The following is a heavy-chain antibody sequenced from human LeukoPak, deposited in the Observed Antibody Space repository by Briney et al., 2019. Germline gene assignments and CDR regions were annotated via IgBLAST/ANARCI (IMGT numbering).Heavy chain of an antibody. CDR3: ARGPTVTYVGL. V-gene: IGHV4-59*01. J-gene: IGHJ4*02. CDR2: IYDSGST. Sequence: SETLSLTCTVSGGSISSYYWSWIRQPPGKGLEWIGYIYDSGSTSYNPSLKSRVTISVDTSKNQFSLKLSSVTAADTAVYYCARGPTVTYVGLWGQGTLVTVSS. CDR1: GGSISSYY. D-gene: IGHD4-17*01.